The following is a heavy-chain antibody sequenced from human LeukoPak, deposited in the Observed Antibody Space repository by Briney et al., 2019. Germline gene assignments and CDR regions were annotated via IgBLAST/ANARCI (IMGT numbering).Heavy chain of an antibody. D-gene: IGHD6-19*01. CDR1: GYTFTSYG. V-gene: IGHV1-18*01. Sequence: ASVKVSCKASGYTFTSYGISWVRQAPGQGLEWMGWISAYNGNTNYAQKLQGRVTMTTDTSTSTAYMELRSLRSDDTAVYYCARDPSRAVAGTFFDYWGQGTLVTVSS. CDR2: ISAYNGNT. CDR3: ARDPSRAVAGTFFDY. J-gene: IGHJ4*02.